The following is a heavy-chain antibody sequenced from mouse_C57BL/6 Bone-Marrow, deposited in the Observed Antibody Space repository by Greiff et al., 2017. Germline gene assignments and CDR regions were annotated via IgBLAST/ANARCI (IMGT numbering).Heavy chain of an antibody. D-gene: IGHD4-1*01. V-gene: IGHV5-4*01. CDR3: AINWDWFAY. CDR1: GFTFSSYA. J-gene: IGHJ3*01. CDR2: ISAGGSYT. Sequence: EVHLVESGGGFVKPGGSLKLSCAASGFTFSSYAMSWVRQTPEKRLEWVATISAGGSYTYYPDNVKGRFTISRDNAKNNLYLQMSHLKSEDSAIYYCAINWDWFAYWGQGTLVTVSA.